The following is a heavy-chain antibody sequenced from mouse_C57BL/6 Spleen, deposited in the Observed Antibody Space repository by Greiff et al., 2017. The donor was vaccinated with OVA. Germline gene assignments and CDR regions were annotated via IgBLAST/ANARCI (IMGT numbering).Heavy chain of an antibody. CDR2: ISDGGSYT. CDR1: GFTFSSYA. J-gene: IGHJ4*01. V-gene: IGHV5-4*03. Sequence: EVKLQESGGGLVKPGGSLKLSCAASGFTFSSYAMSWVRQTPEKRLEWVATISDGGSYTYYPDNVKGRFTISRDNAKNNLYLQMSHLKSEDTAMYYCARGRNYYAMDYWGQGTSVTVSS. CDR3: ARGRNYYAMDY. D-gene: IGHD2-1*01.